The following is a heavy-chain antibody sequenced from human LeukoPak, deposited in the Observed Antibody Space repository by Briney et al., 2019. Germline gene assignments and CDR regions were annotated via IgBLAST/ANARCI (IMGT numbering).Heavy chain of an antibody. CDR2: IYYSGST. J-gene: IGHJ1*01. CDR3: ASVLRNSSSWIVYFQH. CDR1: GGSISSYY. V-gene: IGHV4-59*08. Sequence: SETLSLTCTVSGGSISSYYWSWIRQPPGKGLEWIGYIYYSGSTNYNPSLKSRVTISVDTSKNQFSLKLSSVTAADTAVYYCASVLRNSSSWIVYFQHWGQGTLVTVSS. D-gene: IGHD6-13*01.